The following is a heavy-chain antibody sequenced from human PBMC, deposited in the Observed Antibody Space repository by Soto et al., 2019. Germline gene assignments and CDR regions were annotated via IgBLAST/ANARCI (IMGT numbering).Heavy chain of an antibody. J-gene: IGHJ4*02. D-gene: IGHD2-2*01. Sequence: QVQLVQSGAEVKKPGSSVKVSCKASGGTFSSYAISWVRQAPGQGLEWMGGIIPIFGTANYAQKFQGRVTTVIGQETHARKFQGHFTFSGDQPQRGAHGGWAGRRSGATAWYSGGGGGCGEATPGGYFDYWGQGTLVTVSS. V-gene: IGHV1-69*01. CDR1: GGTFSSYA. CDR2: IIPIFGTA. CDR3: HGGWAGRRSGATAWYSGGGGGCGEATPGGYFDY.